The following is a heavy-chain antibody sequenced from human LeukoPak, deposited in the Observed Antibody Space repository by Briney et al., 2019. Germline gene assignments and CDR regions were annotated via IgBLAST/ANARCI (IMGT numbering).Heavy chain of an antibody. V-gene: IGHV4-59*01. CDR3: ARGFKYYYDSSGYWKYYFDY. CDR2: GYYSGST. J-gene: IGHJ4*02. Sequence: SETLSLTCTVSGGAISSYFWSWIRQPPGKGLEWIGYGYYSGSTNYNRSLKSRVTISVDTSKNQYSLNLNSVTAADTAVYYCARGFKYYYDSSGYWKYYFDYWGQGDPVSVSS. D-gene: IGHD3-22*01. CDR1: GGAISSYF.